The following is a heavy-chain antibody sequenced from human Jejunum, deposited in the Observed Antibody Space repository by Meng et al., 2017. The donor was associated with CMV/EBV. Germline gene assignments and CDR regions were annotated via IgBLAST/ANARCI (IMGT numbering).Heavy chain of an antibody. J-gene: IGHJ4*02. D-gene: IGHD6-13*01. CDR2: ISHGGIT. Sequence: QLQPVGAALFNSSGTLSLTCAFCGGFLRPADWTWIRQIPGKGLGWIGEISHGGITNYIPSLKSRVTLLIDTSKNQFSLKLSSVTAADTAVYYCGMVRVNWGQGILVTVSS. CDR3: GMVRVN. CDR1: GGFLRPAD. V-gene: IGHV4-34*01.